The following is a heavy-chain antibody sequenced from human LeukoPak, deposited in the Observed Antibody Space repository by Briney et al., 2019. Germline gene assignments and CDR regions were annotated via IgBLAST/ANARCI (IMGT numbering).Heavy chain of an antibody. V-gene: IGHV3-74*01. J-gene: IGHJ4*02. CDR2: VNNDENKI. CDR3: ARGGLPGGFDY. Sequence: GGSLRLSCAASRFTGSNSWMFWLRQGQGKGLMYVLEVNNDENKIRYVDSVRGRFTTSTDGAKNTLFLQMNSLRDDDAAMYYCARGGLPGGFDYWGQGILVTVSS. CDR1: RFTGSNSW. D-gene: IGHD7-27*01.